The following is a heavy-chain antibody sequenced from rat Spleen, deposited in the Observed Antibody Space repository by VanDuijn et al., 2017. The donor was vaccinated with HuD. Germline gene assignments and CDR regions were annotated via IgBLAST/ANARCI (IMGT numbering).Heavy chain of an antibody. V-gene: IGHV2-13*01. D-gene: IGHD1-1*01. CDR1: GFSLSSYG. Sequence: QVQLKESGPGLVQPSQTLSLTCSVSGFSLSSYGVIWVRQPPGKGLEWLGIIWGNGNTNYNSALQSRLSISRDTSKSQVFLEMNSLQTEDTAIYFCARVHYYSASSYFDYWGQGVMVTVSS. CDR2: IWGNGNT. CDR3: ARVHYYSASSYFDY. J-gene: IGHJ2*01.